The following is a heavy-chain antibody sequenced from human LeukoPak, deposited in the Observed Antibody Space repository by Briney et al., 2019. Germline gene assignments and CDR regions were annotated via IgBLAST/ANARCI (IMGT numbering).Heavy chain of an antibody. CDR3: ARGPQWLNY. J-gene: IGHJ4*02. D-gene: IGHD6-19*01. Sequence: SQTLSPTCALSGDSVSSDSATWNWIRQSPSRGLEWLGRTYYRSKWYSAYAVSVKSRISINSDTSKNQFSLQLNSVTPEDTAIYYCARGPQWLNYWGQGTLVTVSS. V-gene: IGHV6-1*01. CDR2: TYYRSKWYS. CDR1: GDSVSSDSAT.